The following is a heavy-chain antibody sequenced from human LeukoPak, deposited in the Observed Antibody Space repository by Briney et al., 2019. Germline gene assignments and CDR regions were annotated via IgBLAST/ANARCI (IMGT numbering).Heavy chain of an antibody. J-gene: IGHJ4*02. Sequence: GGTLRLSCAASGFTVSNYAMNWVRQAPGKGLEWVSSITGSGSVTNYADSVKGRFAISRDNSKNTVYLQMTSLRADGTAIYFCAKDSDTPGCFDYWGQGTPVTVSS. CDR2: ITGSGSVT. D-gene: IGHD2-2*02. CDR1: GFTVSNYA. V-gene: IGHV3-23*01. CDR3: AKDSDTPGCFDY.